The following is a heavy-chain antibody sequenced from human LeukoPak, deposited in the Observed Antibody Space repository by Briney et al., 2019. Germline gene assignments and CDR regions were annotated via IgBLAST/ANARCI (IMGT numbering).Heavy chain of an antibody. Sequence: KPSETLSLTCTVSGGSLSNYFWSWIRQPPGKGLEWIGEINHSGSTNYNPSLKSRVTISVDTSKNQFSLKLSSVTAADTAVYYCARRRPYSSSYLGAFDIWGQGTMVTVSS. CDR3: ARRRPYSSSYLGAFDI. V-gene: IGHV4-34*01. D-gene: IGHD6-13*01. CDR1: GGSLSNYF. J-gene: IGHJ3*02. CDR2: INHSGST.